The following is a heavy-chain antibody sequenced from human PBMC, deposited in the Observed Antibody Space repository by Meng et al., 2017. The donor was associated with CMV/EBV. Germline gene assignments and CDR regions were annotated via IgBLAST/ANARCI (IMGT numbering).Heavy chain of an antibody. J-gene: IGHJ4*02. CDR1: GYTVTSDG. CDR2: ISAYNGNT. Sequence: VQPGQSRAVLDEPAASMKASCKVSGYTVTSDGICWVRQAPGQGLGWMGWISAYNGNTNYAQKLQDRVTMTTDTSTSTAYMELKSLRSDDTAVDYCAREGFDYWGQGTLVTVSS. V-gene: IGHV1-18*01. CDR3: AREGFDY.